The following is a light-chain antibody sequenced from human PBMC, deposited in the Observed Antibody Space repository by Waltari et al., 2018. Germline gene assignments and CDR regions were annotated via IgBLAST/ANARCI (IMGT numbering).Light chain of an antibody. J-gene: IGLJ3*02. CDR1: SIGRKS. V-gene: IGLV3-21*04. CDR3: QVWDGNNDVGV. CDR2: YDS. Sequence: SYVLTQPPSVSVAPGETASVTCGGDSIGRKSVHWYQHKPGQAPVLVIYYDSDRPSGIPERFSGSNSGDTATLTLIRVKVGDEADYYCQVWDGNNDVGVFGGGTKLTVL.